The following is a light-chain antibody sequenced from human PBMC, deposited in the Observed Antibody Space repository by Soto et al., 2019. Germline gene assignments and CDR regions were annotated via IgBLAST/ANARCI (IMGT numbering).Light chain of an antibody. J-gene: IGKJ5*01. V-gene: IGKV3-11*01. CDR1: QSVSSY. CDR3: QQRQYWPPIT. Sequence: IVLSHSAATLLLSPVIRTNHHCTASQSVSSYLAWYQQKPGQAPRLLIYDTSNRATGVPARFSGSGSGTDVTLTISSLEPADCAIYYCQQRQYWPPITFGQGTRLEIK. CDR2: DTS.